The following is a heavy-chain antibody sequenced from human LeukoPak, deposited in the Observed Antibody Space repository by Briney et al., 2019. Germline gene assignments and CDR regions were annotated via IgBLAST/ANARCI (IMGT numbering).Heavy chain of an antibody. D-gene: IGHD1-26*01. CDR3: ARDLSDGGVGY. Sequence: PGGSLRLSCAASGFTFTSYAMSWVRQAPGKGLEWVSTVSYSGANTYYADSVMGRFTISRDNSKNTLYLQMISLRAEDTAVYYCARDLSDGGVGYWGQGILVTVSS. CDR1: GFTFTSYA. J-gene: IGHJ4*02. V-gene: IGHV3-23*01. CDR2: VSYSGANT.